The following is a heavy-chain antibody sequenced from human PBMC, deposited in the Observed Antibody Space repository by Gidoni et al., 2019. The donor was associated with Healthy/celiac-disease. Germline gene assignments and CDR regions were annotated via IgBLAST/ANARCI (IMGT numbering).Heavy chain of an antibody. V-gene: IGHV3-30-3*01. CDR2: ISYDGSNK. CDR3: ARGGYYYDSSGYVEGY. Sequence: QVQLVESGGGVVQPGRSLRLSCAPPGFTFSSYARHWVRQAPGKGLEWVAVISYDGSNKYDADSVKGRFTITRDNSKNTLYLQMNSLRAEDTAVYYCARGGYYYDSSGYVEGYWGQGTLVTVSS. D-gene: IGHD3-22*01. CDR1: GFTFSSYA. J-gene: IGHJ4*02.